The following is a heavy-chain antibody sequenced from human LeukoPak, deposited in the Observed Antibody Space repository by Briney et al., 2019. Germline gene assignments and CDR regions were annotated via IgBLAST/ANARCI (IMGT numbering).Heavy chain of an antibody. CDR2: IYYSGST. CDR3: ARAREFGGIDY. J-gene: IGHJ4*02. D-gene: IGHD3-10*01. Sequence: SETLSLTCTVSGGSISSGGYYWSWIRQHPGKGLEWIGYIYYSGSTYYNPSLKSRVTISVDTSKNQFSLKLSSVTAADTAVYYRARAREFGGIDYWGQGTLVTVSS. CDR1: GGSISSGGYY. V-gene: IGHV4-31*03.